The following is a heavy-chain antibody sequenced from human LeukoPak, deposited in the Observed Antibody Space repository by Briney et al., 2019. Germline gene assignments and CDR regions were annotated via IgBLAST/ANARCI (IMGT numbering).Heavy chain of an antibody. J-gene: IGHJ4*02. CDR2: ISAYNGNT. CDR1: GYTFTSYG. Sequence: ASVKVSCKASGYTFTSYGISWVRQAPGQGLEWMGWISAYNGNTNYAQKLQGRVTMTTDTSTSTAYVELRSLRSDDTAVYYCARDRGARGIAVAGVLDYWGQGTLVTVSS. CDR3: ARDRGARGIAVAGVLDY. D-gene: IGHD6-19*01. V-gene: IGHV1-18*01.